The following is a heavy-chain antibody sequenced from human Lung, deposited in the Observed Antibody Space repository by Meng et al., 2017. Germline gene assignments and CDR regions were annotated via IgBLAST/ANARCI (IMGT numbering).Heavy chain of an antibody. Sequence: QVELRESDPGLVTPSGILSLTAVSLGGSICSSSWWSWVCQPPGKGLEWMGEIYHSGSTNYNPSLKSRVTISVDKSKNQFSLKLSSVTAAATAVYYCARRGLWLDPQNFDYWGQGTLVTVSS. CDR3: ARRGLWLDPQNFDY. V-gene: IGHV4-4*02. J-gene: IGHJ4*02. CDR1: GGSICSSSW. D-gene: IGHD6-19*01. CDR2: IYHSGST.